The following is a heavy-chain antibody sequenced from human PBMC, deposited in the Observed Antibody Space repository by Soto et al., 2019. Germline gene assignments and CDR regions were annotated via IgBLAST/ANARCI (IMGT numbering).Heavy chain of an antibody. D-gene: IGHD3-10*01. J-gene: IGHJ5*02. V-gene: IGHV5-10-1*01. CDR3: ATHLTPELRGWFDP. CDR1: GYNFISYW. Sequence: PGESLKISCQGSGYNFISYWITWVRQMPGKGLEWMGRIDPSDSYTNYSPSFRGHVTMSVDRSLNTAYLEWSSLKASDTAMYYCATHLTPELRGWFDPWGQGTLVTVSS. CDR2: IDPSDSYT.